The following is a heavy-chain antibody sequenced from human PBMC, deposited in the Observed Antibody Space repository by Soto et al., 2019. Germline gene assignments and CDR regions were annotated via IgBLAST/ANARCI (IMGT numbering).Heavy chain of an antibody. J-gene: IGHJ5*02. CDR3: AREKEDHWFDP. V-gene: IGHV1-69*12. CDR2: IIPMFGTA. D-gene: IGHD2-15*01. CDR1: GGTFRSYA. Sequence: QVQLVQSGAEVKKPGSSVKVSCKASGGTFRSYAISWVRQAPGQGLEWMGGIIPMFGTADYAQNFQGRITITADESTSRAYMELSSLRSEDTAVYYCAREKEDHWFDPWGQGTLVTVSS.